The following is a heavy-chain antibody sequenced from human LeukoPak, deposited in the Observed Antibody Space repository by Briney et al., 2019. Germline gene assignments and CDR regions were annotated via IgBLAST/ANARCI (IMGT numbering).Heavy chain of an antibody. CDR3: AREFRGYCSSTSCYDPGPRYYFDY. J-gene: IGHJ4*02. CDR2: IYYSGST. V-gene: IGHV4-31*03. Sequence: PSETLSLTCTVSGGSISSGGYYWSWIRQHPGKGLEWIGYIYYSGSTYYNPSLKSRVTISVDTSKNQFSLKLSSVTAADTAVYYCAREFRGYCSSTSCYDPGPRYYFDYWGQGTLVTVSS. D-gene: IGHD2-2*01. CDR1: GGSISSGGYY.